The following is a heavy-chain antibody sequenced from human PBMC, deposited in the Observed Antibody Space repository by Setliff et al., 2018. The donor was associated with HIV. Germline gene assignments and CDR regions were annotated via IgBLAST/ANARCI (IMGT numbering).Heavy chain of an antibody. CDR3: AREDSSWYGSLDY. J-gene: IGHJ4*02. V-gene: IGHV3-23*01. CDR1: GFTFSNYA. CDR2: IRGSGSGDTT. Sequence: PGGSLRLSCAASGFTFSNYAMTWVRQAPGKGLEWVSTIRGSGSGDTTHYADFVKGRFTISRDNSKNTVYLQMNSLRAEDMAIYYCAREDSSWYGSLDYWGQGTPVTVSS. D-gene: IGHD6-13*01.